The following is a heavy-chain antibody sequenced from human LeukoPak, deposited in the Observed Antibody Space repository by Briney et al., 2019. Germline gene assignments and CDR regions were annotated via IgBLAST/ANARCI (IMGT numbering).Heavy chain of an antibody. CDR1: GGSISSSSYY. V-gene: IGHV4-61*02. J-gene: IGHJ6*03. Sequence: NSSETLSLTCTVSGGSISSSSYYWSWIRQPAGKGLEWIGRIYTSGSTNYNPSLKSRVTMSVDTSKNQVSLKLSSVTAADTAVYYCAREGLFTDYCSSTSCFYSYYYMDVWGKGTTVTVSS. CDR3: AREGLFTDYCSSTSCFYSYYYMDV. D-gene: IGHD2-2*01. CDR2: IYTSGST.